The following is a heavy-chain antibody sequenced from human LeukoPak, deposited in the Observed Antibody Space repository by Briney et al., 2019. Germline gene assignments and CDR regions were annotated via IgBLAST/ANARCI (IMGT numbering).Heavy chain of an antibody. J-gene: IGHJ4*02. CDR1: GFMFNIYW. V-gene: IGHV3-7*01. D-gene: IGHD3/OR15-3a*01. CDR2: IKYDGSET. CDR3: ARVKYSYGFWDD. Sequence: GGSLRLSCAASGFMFNIYWMSWVRQAPGKGPEWVANIKYDGSETYYVDSVKGRFTISRDNARNSVYFQMNSLRVEDTAVYYCARVKYSYGFWDDWDQGTLVAVSS.